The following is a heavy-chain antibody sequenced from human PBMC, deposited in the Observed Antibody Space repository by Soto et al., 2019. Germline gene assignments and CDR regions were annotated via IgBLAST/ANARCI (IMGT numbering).Heavy chain of an antibody. D-gene: IGHD2-21*01. V-gene: IGHV4-30-4*01. J-gene: IGHJ4*02. Sequence: QVQLQESGPGLVKPSQTLSLTCTVSGGSISSDDYYWSWIRQPPGKGLEWMGYIYYSGSTYYNPSLKSRLTISLDTSKNQFSLKLSSVTAADTAVYYWARSTGRYWGQGILVTVSS. CDR2: IYYSGST. CDR3: ARSTGRY. CDR1: GGSISSDDYY.